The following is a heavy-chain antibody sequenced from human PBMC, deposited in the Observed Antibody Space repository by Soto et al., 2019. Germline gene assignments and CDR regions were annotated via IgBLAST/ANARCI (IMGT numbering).Heavy chain of an antibody. J-gene: IGHJ5*02. Sequence: PSKTLSLTCAVYGGSFSGYYWSWIRQPPGKGLEWIGEINHSGSTNYNPSLKSRVTISVDTSKNQFSLKLSSVTAADTAVYYCARRIAAAGLNWFDPWGQGTLVTVSS. CDR2: INHSGST. D-gene: IGHD6-13*01. CDR1: GGSFSGYY. V-gene: IGHV4-34*01. CDR3: ARRIAAAGLNWFDP.